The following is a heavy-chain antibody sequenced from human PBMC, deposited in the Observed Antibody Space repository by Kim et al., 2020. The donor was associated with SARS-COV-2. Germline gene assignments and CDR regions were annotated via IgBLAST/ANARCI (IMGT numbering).Heavy chain of an antibody. CDR3: ARDSASITMIVVVRGGFDY. Sequence: GRVTITRDTSASTAYMELSSLRSEDTAVYYCARDSASITMIVVVRGGFDYWGQGTLVTVSS. D-gene: IGHD3-22*01. V-gene: IGHV1-3*01. J-gene: IGHJ4*02.